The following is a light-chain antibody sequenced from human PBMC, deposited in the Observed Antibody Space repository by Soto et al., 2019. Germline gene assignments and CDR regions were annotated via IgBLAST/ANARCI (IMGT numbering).Light chain of an antibody. CDR2: EAS. V-gene: IGKV1-5*03. CDR1: QSISDL. Sequence: DIQMTQSPSTLSASVGDRVTITCRVSQSISDLLAWYQQKPGKAPKLLIYEASNLKSGVPSRFSGSGSGTEYTLTISSLQPDDFASYYCQQYNGFWTFGQGTKVEIK. J-gene: IGKJ1*01. CDR3: QQYNGFWT.